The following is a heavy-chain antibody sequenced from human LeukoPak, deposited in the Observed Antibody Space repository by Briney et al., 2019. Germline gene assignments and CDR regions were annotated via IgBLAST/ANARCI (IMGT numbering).Heavy chain of an antibody. CDR3: ARVVPDDYFDY. V-gene: IGHV4-39*01. J-gene: IGHJ4*02. CDR1: GGSISSSSYY. CDR2: IYYSGST. Sequence: SETLSLTCTVSGGSISSSSYYWGWIRQPPGKGLEWIGSIYYSGSTYYNPSLKSRVTISVDTSKNQFSLKLSSVTAADTAVYYCARVVPDDYFDYWGQGTLVTVSS. D-gene: IGHD2-2*01.